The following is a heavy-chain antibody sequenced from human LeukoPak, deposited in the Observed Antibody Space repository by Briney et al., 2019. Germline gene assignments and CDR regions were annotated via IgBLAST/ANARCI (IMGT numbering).Heavy chain of an antibody. CDR3: ARAAYYDFWSGGGFDL. CDR1: GGSISSYY. CDR2: IYYSGST. J-gene: IGHJ2*01. D-gene: IGHD3-3*01. Sequence: SETLSLTCTVSGGSISSYYWSWIRQPPGKGLEWIGYIYYSGSTNYNPSLKSRVTISVDTSKNQFSLKLSSVTAADTAVYYCARAAYYDFWSGGGFDLWGRGTLVTVSS. V-gene: IGHV4-59*01.